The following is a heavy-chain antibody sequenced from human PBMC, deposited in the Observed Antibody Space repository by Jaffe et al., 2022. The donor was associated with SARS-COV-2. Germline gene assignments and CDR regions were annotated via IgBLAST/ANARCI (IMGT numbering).Heavy chain of an antibody. J-gene: IGHJ4*02. V-gene: IGHV3-23*01. Sequence: EVHLLESGGGLVQPGGSLRLSCATSGFGFSSYGMSWVRQAPGKGPEWVSSIKGRGGDRRIYYADSVKGRFTISRDDSKSTLYLQMNSLRAEDTAEYYCAKDLASFPLYYFESWGQGTLVTVSS. CDR3: AKDLASFPLYYFES. CDR1: GFGFSSYG. D-gene: IGHD3-10*01. CDR2: IKGRGGDRRI.